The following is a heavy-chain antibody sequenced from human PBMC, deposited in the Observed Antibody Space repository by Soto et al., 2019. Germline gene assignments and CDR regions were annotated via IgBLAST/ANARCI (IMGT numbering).Heavy chain of an antibody. Sequence: SETLSLTCTVSGGSVINSNYYCFCIRQSPGKGLEWIGSVYYRGRSYSKSSVKSRVTISVDTSKNQFSLNLNSVTASDTAVYYCVSQRTSVLTQAYFDYWGPGALVTAPQ. D-gene: IGHD2-8*01. CDR2: VYYRGRS. CDR1: GGSVINSNYY. V-gene: IGHV4-39*01. CDR3: VSQRTSVLTQAYFDY. J-gene: IGHJ4*02.